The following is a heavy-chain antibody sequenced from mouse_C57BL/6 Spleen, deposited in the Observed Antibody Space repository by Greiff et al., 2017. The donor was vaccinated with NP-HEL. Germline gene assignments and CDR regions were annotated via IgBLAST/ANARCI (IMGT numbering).Heavy chain of an antibody. Sequence: EVQLQQSGAELVRPGASVKLSCTASGFNIKDYYMHWVKQRPEQGLEWIGRIDPEDGDTEYAPKFQGKATMTADTSSNTAYLQLSSLTSEDTAVYYCTTDGRSYSWPWFAYWGQGTLVTVSA. D-gene: IGHD1-1*01. V-gene: IGHV14-1*01. CDR1: GFNIKDYY. J-gene: IGHJ3*01. CDR3: TTDGRSYSWPWFAY. CDR2: IDPEDGDT.